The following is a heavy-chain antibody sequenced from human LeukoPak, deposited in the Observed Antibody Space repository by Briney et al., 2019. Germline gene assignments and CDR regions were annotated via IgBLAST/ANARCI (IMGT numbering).Heavy chain of an antibody. D-gene: IGHD3-22*01. J-gene: IGHJ4*02. CDR2: IYHSGST. CDR1: GGSISSGGYY. Sequence: SETLSLTCTVSGGSISSGGYYWSWIRQPPGKGLEWIGYIYHSGSTYYNPSLKSRVTISGDTSKNQFSLKLSSVTAADTAVYYCARVPPCYYDASGSATNYFEYWGQGTLVTVSS. V-gene: IGHV4-30-2*01. CDR3: ARVPPCYYDASGSATNYFEY.